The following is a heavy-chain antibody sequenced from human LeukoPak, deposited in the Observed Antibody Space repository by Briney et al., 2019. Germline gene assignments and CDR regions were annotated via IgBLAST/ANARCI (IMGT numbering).Heavy chain of an antibody. CDR3: ARDQTYGDLDY. CDR2: ISYDGSNK. CDR1: GFTFSSYA. D-gene: IGHD4-17*01. Sequence: GGSLRLSCAASGFTFSSYAMHWVRQAPGKGLEWVAVISYDGSNKYYADSVKGRFTISRDNSKNTLYLQMDSLRAEDTAVYYCARDQTYGDLDYWGQGTLVTVSS. V-gene: IGHV3-30-3*01. J-gene: IGHJ4*02.